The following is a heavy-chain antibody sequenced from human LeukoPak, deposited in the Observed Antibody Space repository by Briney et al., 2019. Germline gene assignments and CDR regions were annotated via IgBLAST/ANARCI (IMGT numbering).Heavy chain of an antibody. CDR1: GFTFSSYG. V-gene: IGHV3-30*02. CDR2: IRYDGSNK. CDR3: ARDRQWLVHIFDY. Sequence: GGSLRLSCAASGFTFSSYGMHWVRQAPGKGLEWVAFIRYDGSNKYYADSVKGRFTISRDNSKNTLYLQMNSLRAEDTAVYYCARDRQWLVHIFDYWGQGTLVTVSS. J-gene: IGHJ4*02. D-gene: IGHD6-19*01.